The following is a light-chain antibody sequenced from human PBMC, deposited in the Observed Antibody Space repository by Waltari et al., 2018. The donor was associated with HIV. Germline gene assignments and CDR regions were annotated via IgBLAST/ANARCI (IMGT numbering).Light chain of an antibody. J-gene: IGKJ2*01. CDR2: ATS. CDR1: QTISIY. CDR3: QQSYTSPYT. V-gene: IGKV1-39*01. Sequence: DIQMTQSPSSLSASVGDTVTLSCRPRQTISIYFSWYQQIPGKAPKLLIYATSTLQTGVPSRFSGGGSGTDFTLTISSLQSEDFALYYCQQSYTSPYTFGQGTKVEIE.